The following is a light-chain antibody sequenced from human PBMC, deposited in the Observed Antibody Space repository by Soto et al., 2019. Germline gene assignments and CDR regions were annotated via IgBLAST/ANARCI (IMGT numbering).Light chain of an antibody. Sequence: ALTQPRSVSGSPGQSVTISCTGTSSDVGGYNHVSWYQQHPGKVPKLMIYGVSKRPPGVPDRFSGSKSGNTASLTISGLQAEDEADYYCCSYAGSYTYVFGTGTKVTVL. CDR3: CSYAGSYTYV. CDR2: GVS. J-gene: IGLJ1*01. CDR1: SSDVGGYNH. V-gene: IGLV2-11*01.